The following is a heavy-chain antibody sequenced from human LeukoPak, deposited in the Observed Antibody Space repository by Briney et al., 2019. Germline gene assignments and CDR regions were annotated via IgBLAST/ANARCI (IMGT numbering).Heavy chain of an antibody. D-gene: IGHD6-6*01. Sequence: NPSETLSLTCAVYGGSFSGYYWSWIRPPPGKGLEWIGEIKHSGSSNNNPSLKSRVAISVDTSKNQFSLKLSSVTAADTAVYYCARARRGSTSSPFRSSIAARNYFDYWGQGTLVIVSS. J-gene: IGHJ4*02. CDR2: IKHSGSS. V-gene: IGHV4-34*01. CDR1: GGSFSGYY. CDR3: ARARRGSTSSPFRSSIAARNYFDY.